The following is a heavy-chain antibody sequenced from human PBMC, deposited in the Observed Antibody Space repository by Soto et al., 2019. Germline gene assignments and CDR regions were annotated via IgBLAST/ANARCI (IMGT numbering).Heavy chain of an antibody. V-gene: IGHV3-30-3*01. CDR2: ISYDGSNK. J-gene: IGHJ6*02. Sequence: PGGSLRLSCAASGFTFSSYAMHWVRQAPGKGLEWVAVISYDGSNKYYADSVKGRFTISRDNSKNTLYLQMNSLRAEDTAVYYCARRAVWTDYYGMDVWGQGTLVTVSS. CDR1: GFTFSSYA. D-gene: IGHD3-9*01. CDR3: ARRAVWTDYYGMDV.